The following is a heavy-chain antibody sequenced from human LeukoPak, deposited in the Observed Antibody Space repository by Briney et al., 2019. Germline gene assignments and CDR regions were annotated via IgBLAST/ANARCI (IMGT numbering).Heavy chain of an antibody. CDR2: IYPGDSDT. CDR3: ARHHSGSYPLGAFDI. V-gene: IGHV5-51*01. Sequence: GESLKISCKGPGYSFTSYWIGWVRQMPGKGLEWMGIIYPGDSDTRYSPSFQGQVTISADKSISTAYLQWSSLKASDTAMYYCARHHSGSYPLGAFDIWGQGTMVTVSS. J-gene: IGHJ3*02. CDR1: GYSFTSYW. D-gene: IGHD1-26*01.